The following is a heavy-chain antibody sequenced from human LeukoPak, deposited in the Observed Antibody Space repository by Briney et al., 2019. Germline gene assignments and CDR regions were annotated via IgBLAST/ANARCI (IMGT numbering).Heavy chain of an antibody. Sequence: SETLSLTCAVYGGPFGVYYWSWVRQPPGKGLEWIGEINHSGSTNYNPSLKSRVTISVDTSKNHFSLKLSSVTAADTAVYYCAGPGAGDLDYWGQGALVTVSS. CDR3: AGPGAGDLDY. CDR1: GGPFGVYY. CDR2: INHSGST. J-gene: IGHJ4*02. V-gene: IGHV4-34*01. D-gene: IGHD3-10*01.